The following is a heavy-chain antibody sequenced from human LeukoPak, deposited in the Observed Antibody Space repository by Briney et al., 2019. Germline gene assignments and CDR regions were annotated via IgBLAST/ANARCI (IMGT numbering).Heavy chain of an antibody. Sequence: SETLSLTCTVSGGSISSYYWSWIRQPAGKGLEWIGRIYTSGSTNYNPSLKSRVTMSVDTSKNQFSLKLSSVTAADTAVYYCARDRYYYDRSGYSRTWFDPGGKGTPVTVSS. CDR1: GGSISSYY. D-gene: IGHD3-22*01. V-gene: IGHV4-4*07. CDR2: IYTSGST. J-gene: IGHJ5*02. CDR3: ARDRYYYDRSGYSRTWFDP.